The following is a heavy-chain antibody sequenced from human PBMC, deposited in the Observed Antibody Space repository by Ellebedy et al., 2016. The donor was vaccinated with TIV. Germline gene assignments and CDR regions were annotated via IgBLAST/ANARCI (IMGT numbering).Heavy chain of an antibody. D-gene: IGHD3-16*01. V-gene: IGHV3-9*01. CDR2: ISWNSGSI. CDR3: AKGGGAAPTYYFDY. Sequence: SLKISCAASGFTFDDYAMHWVRHAPGKGLEWVSGISWNSGSIGYADSVKGRFTISRDNAKNSLYLQMNSLRAEDTALYYCAKGGGAAPTYYFDYWGQGTLVTVSS. CDR1: GFTFDDYA. J-gene: IGHJ4*02.